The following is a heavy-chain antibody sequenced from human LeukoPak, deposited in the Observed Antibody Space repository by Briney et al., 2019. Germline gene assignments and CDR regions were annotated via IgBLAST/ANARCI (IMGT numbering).Heavy chain of an antibody. D-gene: IGHD3-9*01. CDR1: GYTFSNYA. CDR3: ARSRDDILTGYIYYYYMDV. Sequence: SVQVSCKTSGYTFSNYAINWVRQAPGQGLEWMGGIIPISGTANYAQKFQGRVTIIADESTSTAYMELSSLRSEDTAVYYCARSRDDILTGYIYYYYMDVWGKGTTVTVSS. V-gene: IGHV1-69*01. CDR2: IIPISGTA. J-gene: IGHJ6*03.